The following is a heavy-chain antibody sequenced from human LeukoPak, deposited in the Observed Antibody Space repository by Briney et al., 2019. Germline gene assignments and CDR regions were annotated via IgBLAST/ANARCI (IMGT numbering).Heavy chain of an antibody. CDR3: ARALPGAATAHNWFDP. J-gene: IGHJ5*02. CDR2: ISAYNGNT. CDR1: GYTFTSYG. D-gene: IGHD1-1*01. Sequence: GASVKVSWKASGYTFTSYGISWVRQAPGQGLEWMGWISAYNGNTNYAQKFQGRVTMTLDTSTNTTYMDLRTVTPDDTAIYYCARALPGAATAHNWFDPWGQGTLVTVSS. V-gene: IGHV1-18*01.